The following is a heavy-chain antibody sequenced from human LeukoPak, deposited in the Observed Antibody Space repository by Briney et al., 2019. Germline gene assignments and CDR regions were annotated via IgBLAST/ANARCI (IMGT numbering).Heavy chain of an antibody. CDR1: GGSISSSNW. J-gene: IGHJ4*02. CDR3: AGGHSYAWWY. Sequence: SETLSLTCAVSGGSISSSNWWSWVRQPPEKGLEWIGEIYHSGSTSYNPSLKSRVTISLDKSKNQFSLIVNSVTAADTAVYYFAGGHSYAWWYWGQGTLVTVSS. V-gene: IGHV4-4*02. CDR2: IYHSGST. D-gene: IGHD5-18*01.